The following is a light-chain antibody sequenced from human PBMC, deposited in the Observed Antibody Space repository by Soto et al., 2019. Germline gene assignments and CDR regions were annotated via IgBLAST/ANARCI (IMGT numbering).Light chain of an antibody. CDR3: QSYDSSLSGYV. Sequence: QSVLTQPPSVSGAPGQRVTISCTGSSSNIGAGYDVHWYQQLPGTAPKLLIYGNSNRPSGVPDRFSGSKSGTSASLAITGLQAEDEADYYCQSYDSSLSGYVFGTGTKLTVI. CDR2: GNS. J-gene: IGLJ1*01. CDR1: SSNIGAGYD. V-gene: IGLV1-40*01.